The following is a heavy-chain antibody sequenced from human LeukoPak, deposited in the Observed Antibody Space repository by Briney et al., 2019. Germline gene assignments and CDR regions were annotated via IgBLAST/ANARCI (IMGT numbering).Heavy chain of an antibody. V-gene: IGHV4-34*01. J-gene: IGHJ4*02. CDR1: GGSFSGYY. CDR3: ARGSVFGVVIGVY. Sequence: SETLSLTCAVYGGSFSGYYWSWIRQPPGKGLEWIGEINHSGSTNYNPSLKSRVTILVDKSKNQFSLRLSSVTAADTAVYYCARGSVFGVVIGVYWGQGTLVTVSS. CDR2: INHSGST. D-gene: IGHD3-3*01.